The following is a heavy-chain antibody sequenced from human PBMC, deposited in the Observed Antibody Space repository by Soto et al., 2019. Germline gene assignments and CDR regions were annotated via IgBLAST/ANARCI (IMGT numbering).Heavy chain of an antibody. D-gene: IGHD5-18*01. J-gene: IGHJ4*02. Sequence: ASVKVSCKASGYTFTGYYMHWVLQAPGQGLEWMGWINPNSGGTNYAQKFQGRVTMTRDTSISTAYMELSRLRSDDTAVYYCAREGEYSYGFRYWGQGTLVTVSS. CDR3: AREGEYSYGFRY. V-gene: IGHV1-2*02. CDR2: INPNSGGT. CDR1: GYTFTGYY.